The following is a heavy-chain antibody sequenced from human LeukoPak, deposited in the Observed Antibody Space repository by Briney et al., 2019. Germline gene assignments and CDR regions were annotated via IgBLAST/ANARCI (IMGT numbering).Heavy chain of an antibody. J-gene: IGHJ4*02. D-gene: IGHD3-10*01. V-gene: IGHV3-30-3*01. CDR1: GFTFSSYA. CDR2: ISYDGSNK. Sequence: SGGSLRLSCAASGFTFSSYAMHWVRQAPGKGLEWVAVISYDGSNKYYADSVKGRFTISRDNSKNTLYLQMNSLRAEDTAVYYCAGTMVRGYRTQFDYWGQGTLVTVSS. CDR3: AGTMVRGYRTQFDY.